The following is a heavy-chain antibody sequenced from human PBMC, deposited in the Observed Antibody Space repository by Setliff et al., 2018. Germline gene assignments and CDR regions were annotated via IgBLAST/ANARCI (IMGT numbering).Heavy chain of an antibody. D-gene: IGHD6-19*01. V-gene: IGHV3-23*01. Sequence: GGSLRLSCAASGFAFDKYAISWVRLAPGKGLEWVSAISDSGISKFYANSVKGRFTISRDNFEKTVSLQMNSLRAEDTAVYYCARGSVAGINDALDIWGQGTMVTVSS. CDR2: ISDSGISK. CDR1: GFAFDKYA. J-gene: IGHJ3*02. CDR3: ARGSVAGINDALDI.